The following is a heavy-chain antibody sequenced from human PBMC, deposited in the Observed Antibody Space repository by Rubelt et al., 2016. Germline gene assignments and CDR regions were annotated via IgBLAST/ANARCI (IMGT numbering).Heavy chain of an antibody. D-gene: IGHD5-24*01. CDR3: ARGNDYNSLRAFDI. J-gene: IGHJ3*02. CDR1: GFSFSDYY. V-gene: IGHV3-11*05. CDR2: IASVGSDYT. Sequence: QVHLVESGGGLVRPGGPLRLSCEASGFSFSDYYMSWIRQAPGKGLEWISYIASVGSDYTSYADSVKGRFTISSDNAKNSLFLQMRSLRVDDTAVYYCARGNDYNSLRAFDIWGQGTMVTVSS.